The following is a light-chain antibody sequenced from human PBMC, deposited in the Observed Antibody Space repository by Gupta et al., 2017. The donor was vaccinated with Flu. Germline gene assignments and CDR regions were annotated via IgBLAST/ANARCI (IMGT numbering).Light chain of an antibody. CDR1: SANIEYNY. J-gene: IGLJ2*01. CDR2: ETD. V-gene: IGLV1-51*02. CDR3: GTWDNCLSACV. Sequence: KVTIPCSGKSANIEYNYVACYQHLPGAARKLIIYETDRQPSGIPDLFAGSTAGTSATLDITGVQTGDEADDDCGTWDNCLSACVFGGGTKLTVL.